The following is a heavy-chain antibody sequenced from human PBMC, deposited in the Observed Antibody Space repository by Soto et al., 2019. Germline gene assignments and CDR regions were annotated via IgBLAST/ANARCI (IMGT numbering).Heavy chain of an antibody. J-gene: IGHJ4*01. V-gene: IGHV1-18*01. CDR2: ISAYNGNT. CDR3: ASIIITFGGAPPPLDY. CDR1: GYTFTSYG. Sequence: ASVKVSCKASGYTFTSYGISWVRQAPGQGLEWMGWISAYNGNTNYAQKLQGRVTMTRNSSISTAYMELSSLTSEDTAVYYCASIIITFGGAPPPLDYWG. D-gene: IGHD3-16*01.